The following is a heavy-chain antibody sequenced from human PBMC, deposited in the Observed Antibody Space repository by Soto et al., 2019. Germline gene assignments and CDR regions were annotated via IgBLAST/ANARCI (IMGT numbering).Heavy chain of an antibody. D-gene: IGHD7-27*01. Sequence: EVQLVESGGGLVQPGGSLRLSCATSGFILSDCAMNWVRQAPGKGLEWVSYISSSSSVIDYADSVKGRFTVSRDNARNSLYLQMNSLRAEHTAVYYCARDVSWGSNWYYYMDVWGKGTTVTVSS. V-gene: IGHV3-48*01. CDR3: ARDVSWGSNWYYYMDV. J-gene: IGHJ6*03. CDR1: GFILSDCA. CDR2: ISSSSSVI.